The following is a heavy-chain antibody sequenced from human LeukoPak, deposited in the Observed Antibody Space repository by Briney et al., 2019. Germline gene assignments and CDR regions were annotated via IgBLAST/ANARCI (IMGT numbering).Heavy chain of an antibody. V-gene: IGHV3-33*01. CDR1: GFIFSNHG. CDR2: IWDDGNNK. J-gene: IGHJ5*02. D-gene: IGHD3-10*01. Sequence: PGGSLRLSCAASGFIFSNHGMHWVRQAPGKRLEWVAVIWDDGNNKRYANSVNGRFTISRDNSENTLYLQMNGLTAEGTAMYYCARDSYQDYYGRFDPWGQGTLVIVSS. CDR3: ARDSYQDYYGRFDP.